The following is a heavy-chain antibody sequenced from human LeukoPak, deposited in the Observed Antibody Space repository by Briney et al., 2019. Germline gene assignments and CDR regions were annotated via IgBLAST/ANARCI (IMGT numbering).Heavy chain of an antibody. CDR3: AKDRGRYYDSSGYYWGYYFDS. J-gene: IGHJ4*02. CDR2: IYYSGST. CDR1: GGSISSYY. Sequence: PSETLSLTCTVSGGSISSYYWSWIRQPPGKGLEWIGYIYYSGSTNYNPSLKSRVTISVDTSKNQFSLKLSSVTAADTAVYYCAKDRGRYYDSSGYYWGYYFDSWGQGILVTVST. V-gene: IGHV4-59*01. D-gene: IGHD3-22*01.